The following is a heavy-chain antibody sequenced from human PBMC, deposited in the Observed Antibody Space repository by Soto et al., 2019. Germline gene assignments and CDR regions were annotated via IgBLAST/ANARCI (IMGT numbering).Heavy chain of an antibody. J-gene: IGHJ5*02. CDR1: GYTFTSYP. D-gene: IGHD6-19*01. CDR3: ARDLYSSGPFDP. V-gene: IGHV1-3*01. Sequence: GSVKVSCKASGYTFTSYPMYWVRQAHGQRLEWMGWINAGNGNTKYSQKFQVRVTITRDTSASTAYMELSSVRSEDMAVYYCARDLYSSGPFDPWGQGTLVTVSS. CDR2: INAGNGNT.